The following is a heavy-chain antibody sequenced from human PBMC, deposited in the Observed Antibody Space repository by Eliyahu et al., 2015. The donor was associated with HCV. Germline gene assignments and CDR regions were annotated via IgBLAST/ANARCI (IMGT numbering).Heavy chain of an antibody. CDR3: AREGSSRYYDFWSGYPTPDYYYYYGMDV. V-gene: IGHV1-69*04. Sequence: QVQLVQSGAEVKKPGSSVKVSCKASGGTFSSYAISWVRQAPGQGLEGMGRIIPILGIANYAQKFQGRVTITADKSTSTAYMELSSLRSEDTAVYYCAREGSSRYYDFWSGYPTPDYYYYYGMDVWGQGTTVTVSS. D-gene: IGHD3-3*01. CDR2: IIPILGIA. J-gene: IGHJ6*02. CDR1: GGTFSSYA.